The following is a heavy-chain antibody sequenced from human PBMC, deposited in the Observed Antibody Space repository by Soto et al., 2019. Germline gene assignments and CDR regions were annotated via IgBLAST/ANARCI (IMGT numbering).Heavy chain of an antibody. CDR3: ARVPGP. CDR2: IYHSGST. Sequence: ASETLSLTCNVSGDSISSSFYYWGWIRQPPGKGLEWIGYIYHSGSTYYNPSLKSRVTISVDRSKNQFSLKLSSVTAADTAVYYCARVPGPWGQGTTVTVSS. CDR1: GDSISSSFYY. V-gene: IGHV4-30-2*01. J-gene: IGHJ6*02.